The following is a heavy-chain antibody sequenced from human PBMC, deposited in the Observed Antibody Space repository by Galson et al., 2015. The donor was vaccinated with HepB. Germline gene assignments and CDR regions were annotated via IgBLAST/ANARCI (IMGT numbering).Heavy chain of an antibody. CDR3: ARHLAVAGKPLDY. CDR1: GGSISSSSYY. D-gene: IGHD6-19*01. Sequence: ETLSLTCTVSGGSISSSSYYWGWIRQPPGKGLEWIGSIYYSGSTYYNPSLKSRVTISVDTSKNQFSLKLSSVTAADTAVYYCARHLAVAGKPLDYWGQGTLVTVSS. J-gene: IGHJ4*02. V-gene: IGHV4-39*01. CDR2: IYYSGST.